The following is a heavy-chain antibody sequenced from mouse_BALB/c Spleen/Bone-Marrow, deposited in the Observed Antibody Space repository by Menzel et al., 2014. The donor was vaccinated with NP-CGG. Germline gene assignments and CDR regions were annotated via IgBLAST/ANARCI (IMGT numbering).Heavy chain of an antibody. Sequence: VKLVESGAELVKPGASVKLSCKASGYTFTSYYMYWVKQRPGQGLEWIGEINPSNGGTNFNEMFKSRATLTVDKSSSTAYMQLSSLTSEDSAVYYCTRLPHWGQGTSVTVSS. CDR2: INPSNGGT. V-gene: IGHV1S81*02. J-gene: IGHJ4*01. CDR1: GYTFTSYY. D-gene: IGHD5-1*01. CDR3: TRLPH.